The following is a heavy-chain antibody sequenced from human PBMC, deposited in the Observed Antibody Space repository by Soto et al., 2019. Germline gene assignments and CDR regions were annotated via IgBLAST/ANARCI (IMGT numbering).Heavy chain of an antibody. V-gene: IGHV3-23*01. Sequence: VGSLRLSCAASGFTFSSYAMSWVRQAPGKGLEWVSTISGSGGSTYYADSVKGRFTISRDNSKSALYLQMNSLRAEDTAIYYCAKESDISLFYFDDWGQGTLVTVSS. CDR1: GFTFSSYA. J-gene: IGHJ4*02. CDR3: AKESDISLFYFDD. D-gene: IGHD2-15*01. CDR2: ISGSGGST.